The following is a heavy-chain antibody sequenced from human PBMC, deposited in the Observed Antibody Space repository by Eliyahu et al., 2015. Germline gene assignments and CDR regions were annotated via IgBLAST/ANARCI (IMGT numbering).Heavy chain of an antibody. V-gene: IGHV3-23*01. Sequence: EVQLLESGGGLVQPGGSLRLSCAASGFSFXSXAMTWVRQAPGKGLEWVSTISAGGDYTYYADSVKGRFTISRDNSKNTVYLQMNSLRAEDTAIYYCAKGDNGGTSGSFASWGQGALVPVSS. CDR2: ISAGGDYT. CDR3: AKGDNGGTSGSFAS. CDR1: GFSFXSXA. J-gene: IGHJ5*01. D-gene: IGHD4-23*01.